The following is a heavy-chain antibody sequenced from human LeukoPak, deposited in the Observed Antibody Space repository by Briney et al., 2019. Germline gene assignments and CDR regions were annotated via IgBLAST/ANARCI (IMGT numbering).Heavy chain of an antibody. Sequence: GASVKVSCKASGYTFTSYDINWVRQATGQGLEWMGWMSPNSGNTGYAQKFQGRVTMTRNTSISTAYMELSSLRSEDTAVYYCARSTGAYCSSTSCYVGYWGQGTLVTVSS. J-gene: IGHJ4*02. V-gene: IGHV1-8*01. CDR3: ARSTGAYCSSTSCYVGY. CDR2: MSPNSGNT. CDR1: GYTFTSYD. D-gene: IGHD2-2*01.